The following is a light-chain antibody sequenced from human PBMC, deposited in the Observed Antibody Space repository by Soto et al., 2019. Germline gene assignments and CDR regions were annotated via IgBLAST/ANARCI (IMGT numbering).Light chain of an antibody. V-gene: IGLV2-11*01. CDR3: CSYAGSYTWV. CDR2: DVN. CDR1: STDVGGYNY. J-gene: IGLJ3*02. Sequence: QSVLTQPRSVSGSPGQSVTISCTGTSTDVGGYNYVSWYQHHSGKAPKLILSDVNKWPSGVPDRFSGSKSGNTASLTISGLQSEDEADYYCCSYAGSYTWVFGGGTKLTVL.